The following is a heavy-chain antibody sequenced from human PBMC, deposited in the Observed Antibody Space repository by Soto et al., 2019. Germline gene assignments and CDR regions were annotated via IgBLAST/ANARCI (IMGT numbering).Heavy chain of an antibody. CDR3: ARLKRDGYNYSPLYY. V-gene: IGHV5-51*03. Sequence: EVQLVQSGAEVKKPGESLKISCKGSGDSFTSYWIGWVRQMPGKGLEWMGIIYPGDSDTRYSPSFQGQVTISADKSISTAYLQWSSLKASDTAMYYCARLKRDGYNYSPLYYWGQGTLVTVSS. J-gene: IGHJ4*02. CDR1: GDSFTSYW. CDR2: IYPGDSDT. D-gene: IGHD5-12*01.